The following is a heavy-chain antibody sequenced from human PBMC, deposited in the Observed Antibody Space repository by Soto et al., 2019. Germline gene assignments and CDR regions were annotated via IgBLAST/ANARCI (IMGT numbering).Heavy chain of an antibody. CDR3: AKADFVWSSEQPYYFDY. Sequence: EVQLLDSGGGLVQPGGSLRLSCAASGFTFSNYAMTWVRQGPGKGLEWVSGISGSGGRSYYADSVKGRFTISRDNSKSTLYLAMNSLRAEDTAVYYCAKADFVWSSEQPYYFDYWGQGTLVTVSS. V-gene: IGHV3-23*01. CDR2: ISGSGGRS. D-gene: IGHD3-16*01. CDR1: GFTFSNYA. J-gene: IGHJ4*02.